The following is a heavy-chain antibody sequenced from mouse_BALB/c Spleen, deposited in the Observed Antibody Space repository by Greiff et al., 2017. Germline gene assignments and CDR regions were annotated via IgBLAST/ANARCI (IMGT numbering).Heavy chain of an antibody. J-gene: IGHJ3*01. CDR3: ARGGIPWFAY. CDR2: INPGSGGT. Sequence: VQLQQSGAELVRPGTSVKVSCKASGYAFTNYLIEWVKQRPGQGLEWIGVINPGSGGTNYNEKFKGKATLTADKSSSTAYMQLSSLTSDDSAVYFCARGGIPWFAYWGQGTLVTVSA. CDR1: GYAFTNYL. V-gene: IGHV1-54*01.